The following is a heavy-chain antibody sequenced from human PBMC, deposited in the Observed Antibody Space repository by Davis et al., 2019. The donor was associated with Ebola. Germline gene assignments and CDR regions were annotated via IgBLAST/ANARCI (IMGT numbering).Heavy chain of an antibody. CDR2: IYSGGST. Sequence: GESLTISCAASGFTVSSTYMSWVRHAPGKGLEWLAVIYSGGSTYYADSGKGRFTISRDNSKNMLYVQMNSLRAEDTAVYYCTIATSSSWYVRWGQGTLVTVSS. CDR3: TIATSSSWYVR. CDR1: GFTVSSTY. J-gene: IGHJ4*02. D-gene: IGHD6-13*01. V-gene: IGHV3-66*01.